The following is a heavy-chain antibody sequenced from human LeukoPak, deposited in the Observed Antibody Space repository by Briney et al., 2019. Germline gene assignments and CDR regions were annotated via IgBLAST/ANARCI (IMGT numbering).Heavy chain of an antibody. Sequence: GASVKVSCKASGYTFSDFGITWVRQAPGQGVEWMGWIGAYNDNTNYPQKFQGRVTLTTDTSTSTAYMELRSLTSDDTALYYCASFADQLLLDRWGQGTLVTVSS. D-gene: IGHD2-2*01. CDR3: ASFADQLLLDR. CDR1: GYTFSDFG. V-gene: IGHV1-18*01. J-gene: IGHJ4*02. CDR2: IGAYNDNT.